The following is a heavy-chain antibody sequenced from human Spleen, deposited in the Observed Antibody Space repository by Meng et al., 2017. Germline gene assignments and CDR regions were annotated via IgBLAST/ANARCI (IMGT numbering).Heavy chain of an antibody. CDR1: ADRFTSYG. J-gene: IGHJ3*02. CDR2: ISAYNGKR. D-gene: IGHD3-22*01. CDR3: ARYNYYDSSGLTRDAFDI. V-gene: IGHV1-18*01. Sequence: ASVKVSCKASADRFTSYGFSWVRQAPGQGLEWMGWISAYNGKRNYAQKFQDRVTMTTDRSTTTAYMELRSLRSDDTAVYYCARYNYYDSSGLTRDAFDIWGQGTMVTVSS.